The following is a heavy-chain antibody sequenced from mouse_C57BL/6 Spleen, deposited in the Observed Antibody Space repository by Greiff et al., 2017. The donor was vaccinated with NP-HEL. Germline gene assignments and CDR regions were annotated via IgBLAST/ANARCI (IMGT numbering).Heavy chain of an antibody. D-gene: IGHD1-1*01. J-gene: IGHJ4*01. CDR3: ARSHYYGSSYDYYAMDY. CDR1: GFNIKNTY. V-gene: IGHV14-3*01. Sequence: EVQLQQSVAELVRPGASVKLSCTASGFNIKNTYMHWVKQRPEQGLEWIGRIDPANGNTKYAPKFQGKATITADTSSHTAYLQLSSLKSEDTAIYYCARSHYYGSSYDYYAMDYWGQGTSVTVSS. CDR2: IDPANGNT.